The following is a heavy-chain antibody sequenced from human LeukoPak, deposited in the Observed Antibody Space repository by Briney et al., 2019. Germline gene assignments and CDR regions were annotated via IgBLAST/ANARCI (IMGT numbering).Heavy chain of an antibody. Sequence: SVKVSCKASGGTFSTHAIAWVRQAPGQGLERMGGIVPLFGKVDYVQKFQDRVTISADESTSTAHMELRSLRFEDTAVYYCARAAYDSSGYYYYYYYYMDVWGKGTTVTVSS. J-gene: IGHJ6*03. CDR2: IVPLFGKV. CDR1: GGTFSTHA. V-gene: IGHV1-69*13. D-gene: IGHD3-22*01. CDR3: ARAAYDSSGYYYYYYYYMDV.